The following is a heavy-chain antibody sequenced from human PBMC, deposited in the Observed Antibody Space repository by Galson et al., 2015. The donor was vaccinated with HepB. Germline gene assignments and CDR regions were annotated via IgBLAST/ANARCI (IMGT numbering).Heavy chain of an antibody. CDR2: ISYDGSNK. Sequence: SLRLSCAASGFTFSSYAMHWVRQAPGKGLEWVAVISYDGSNKYYADSVKGRFTISRDNSKNTLYLQMNSLRAEDTAVYYCARESGELPTPVNNWFDPWGQGTLVTVSS. CDR3: ARESGELPTPVNNWFDP. CDR1: GFTFSSYA. J-gene: IGHJ5*02. D-gene: IGHD1-26*01. V-gene: IGHV3-30*04.